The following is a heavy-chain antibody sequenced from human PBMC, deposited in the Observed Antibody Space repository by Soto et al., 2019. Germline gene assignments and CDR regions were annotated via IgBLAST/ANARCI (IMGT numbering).Heavy chain of an antibody. V-gene: IGHV1-69*06. D-gene: IGHD5-18*01. J-gene: IGHJ6*02. CDR2: IIPIFGTA. CDR1: GGTFSSYA. Sequence: SVKVSCKASGGTFSSYAISWVRQAPGQGLEWMGGIIPIFGTANYAQKFQGRVTITADKSTSTAYMELSSLRSEDTAVYYCASRGYSYGYDYYYYGMDVWGQGTTVTVS. CDR3: ASRGYSYGYDYYYYGMDV.